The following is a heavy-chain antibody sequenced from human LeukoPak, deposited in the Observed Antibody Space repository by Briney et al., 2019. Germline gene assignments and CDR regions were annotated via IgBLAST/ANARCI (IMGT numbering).Heavy chain of an antibody. J-gene: IGHJ4*02. Sequence: PGGSLRLSCAASGFTFNNYWTSWVRQAPGKGLEWVANIKQDGSGLYYVESVKGRFTISRDNAKNSLYLRMTSLRAEDTAVYYCARDPGRTGFDYWGQGTLVTVSS. D-gene: IGHD1/OR15-1a*01. CDR3: ARDPGRTGFDY. CDR2: IKQDGSGL. V-gene: IGHV3-7*03. CDR1: GFTFNNYW.